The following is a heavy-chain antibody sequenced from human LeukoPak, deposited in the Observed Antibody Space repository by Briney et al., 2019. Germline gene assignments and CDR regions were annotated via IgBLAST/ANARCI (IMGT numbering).Heavy chain of an antibody. CDR1: GGSISSSSYY. Sequence: KPSETLSLTCTVSGGSISSSSYYWGWIRQPPGKGLEWIGSIYYSGSTYYNPSLKSRVTISVDTSKNQFSLKLSSVTAADTAVYYCVRASILVVVTDYWGQGTLVTVSS. CDR3: VRASILVVVTDY. V-gene: IGHV4-39*01. CDR2: IYYSGST. J-gene: IGHJ4*02. D-gene: IGHD2-21*02.